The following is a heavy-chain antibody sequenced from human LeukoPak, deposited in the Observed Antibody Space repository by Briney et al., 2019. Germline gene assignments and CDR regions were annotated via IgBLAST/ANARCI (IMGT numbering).Heavy chain of an antibody. Sequence: ASVKVSCKASGYTFTGYYMHWVRQAPGQGLEWMGRINPNSGGTNYAQKFQGRVTMPRDTSISTAYMELSRLRSDDTAVYYYARGEGQWLVRRYFDYWGQGTLVTVSS. J-gene: IGHJ4*02. CDR3: ARGEGQWLVRRYFDY. CDR1: GYTFTGYY. V-gene: IGHV1-2*06. D-gene: IGHD6-19*01. CDR2: INPNSGGT.